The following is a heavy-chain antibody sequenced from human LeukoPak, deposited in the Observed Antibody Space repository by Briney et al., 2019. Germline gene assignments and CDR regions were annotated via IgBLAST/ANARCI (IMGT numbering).Heavy chain of an antibody. V-gene: IGHV1-18*01. Sequence: GASVKVSCKASGYTFTSYGISWVRQAPGQGLEWMGWISAYTGNTNYALKLQGRVTMTTDTSTSTAYMELRSLRSDDTAVYYCARAFSTTVTDDYWGQGTLVTVSS. D-gene: IGHD4-17*01. CDR1: GYTFTSYG. J-gene: IGHJ4*02. CDR2: ISAYTGNT. CDR3: ARAFSTTVTDDY.